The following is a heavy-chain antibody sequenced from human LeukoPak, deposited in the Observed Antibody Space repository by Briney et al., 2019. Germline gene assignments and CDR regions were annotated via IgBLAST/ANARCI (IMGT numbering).Heavy chain of an antibody. CDR3: AKMTLEPYGSGSFDY. V-gene: IGHV3-30*02. D-gene: IGHD3-10*01. CDR1: GFTFSSYA. CDR2: IRYDGSNK. J-gene: IGHJ4*02. Sequence: GGSLRLSCAASGFTFSSYAIHWVRQAPGKGLEWVAFIRYDGSNKYYADSVKGRFTISRDNSKNTLYLQMNSLRAEDTAVYYCAKMTLEPYGSGSFDYWGQGTLVTVSS.